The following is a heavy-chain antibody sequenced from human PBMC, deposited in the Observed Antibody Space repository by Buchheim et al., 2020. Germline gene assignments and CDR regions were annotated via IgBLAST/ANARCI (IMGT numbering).Heavy chain of an antibody. D-gene: IGHD2-2*01. CDR1: GFTFSSYA. Sequence: EVQLLESGGGLVQPGGSLRLSCAASGFTFSSYAMSWVRQAPGKGLEWVSAISGSGGSTYYADSVKGRFTISRDNSKTTLYLQMNSLRAEDTAVYYCAKDSRVIVVVPAAKGIDFDYWGQGTL. CDR3: AKDSRVIVVVPAAKGIDFDY. J-gene: IGHJ4*02. V-gene: IGHV3-23*01. CDR2: ISGSGGST.